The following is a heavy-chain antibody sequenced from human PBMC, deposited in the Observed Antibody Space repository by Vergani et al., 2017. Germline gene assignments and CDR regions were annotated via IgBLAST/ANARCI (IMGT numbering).Heavy chain of an antibody. J-gene: IGHJ3*02. CDR2: IYYSGST. D-gene: IGHD5-12*01. CDR1: GGSISSYY. Sequence: QVQLQESGPGLVKPSETLSLTCTVSGGSISSYYWSWIRQPPGKGLEWIGYIYYSGSTNYNPSLKSRVTISVDTSKNQFSLKLSSVTAADTAVYYCARGFYSGYAYDAFDIWGQGTMVTVSS. V-gene: IGHV4-59*01. CDR3: ARGFYSGYAYDAFDI.